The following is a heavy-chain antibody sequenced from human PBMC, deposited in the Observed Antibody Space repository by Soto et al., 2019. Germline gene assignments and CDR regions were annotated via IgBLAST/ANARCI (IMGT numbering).Heavy chain of an antibody. J-gene: IGHJ5*02. Sequence: QVQLVQSGAEVKKPGASVKVSCKASGYTFTNYDISWVRQAPGQGLEWMGWISAYNGNTKYAQKLQGRVTMTTDTSTSTAYMELRSLRSDDTAVYYGARGVGSGSYYNQYNWFDPWGQGTLVTVSS. CDR1: GYTFTNYD. CDR2: ISAYNGNT. V-gene: IGHV1-18*01. D-gene: IGHD3-10*01. CDR3: ARGVGSGSYYNQYNWFDP.